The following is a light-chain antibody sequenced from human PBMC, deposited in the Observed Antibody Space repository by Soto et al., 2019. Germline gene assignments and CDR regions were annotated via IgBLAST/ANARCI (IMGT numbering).Light chain of an antibody. Sequence: IQLTQSPSSLSASVGDRVTITCRASQGISTYLAWYQQKPRKAPKLLIYAASTLQSGVPSRFSGSGSGTDFTLTISSLQPEDFATYYCQQLNSYPITFGQGTRLEIK. J-gene: IGKJ5*01. CDR1: QGISTY. CDR2: AAS. CDR3: QQLNSYPIT. V-gene: IGKV1-9*01.